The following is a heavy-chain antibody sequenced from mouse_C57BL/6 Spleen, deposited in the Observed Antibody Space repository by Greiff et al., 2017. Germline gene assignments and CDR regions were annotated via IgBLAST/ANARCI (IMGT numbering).Heavy chain of an antibody. CDR1: GYTFTSYW. CDR2: IHPDSGST. V-gene: IGHV1-64*01. J-gene: IGHJ2*01. D-gene: IGHD2-2*01. CDR3: SRERSTMVTPEGGDY. Sequence: QVQLQQPGAELVKPGASVKLSCKASGYTFTSYWMHWVKQRPGQGLEWIGMIHPDSGSTNYNEKFKSKSTLTVDKSSSTAYMQLSSLTSADSAVYYCSRERSTMVTPEGGDYWGQGTTLTVSS.